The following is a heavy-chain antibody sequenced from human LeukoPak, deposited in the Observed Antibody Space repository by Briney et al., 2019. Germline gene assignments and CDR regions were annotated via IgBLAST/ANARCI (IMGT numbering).Heavy chain of an antibody. J-gene: IGHJ4*02. D-gene: IGHD6-19*01. V-gene: IGHV3-23*01. CDR2: ISGSGGST. Sequence: GGSLRLSCAASGFTFSSYAMSWARQAPGKGLEWVSAISGSGGSTYYADSVKGRFTISRDNSKNTLYLQMNSLRAEDTAVYYCAKVGQQWLVFDYWGQGTLVTVSS. CDR3: AKVGQQWLVFDY. CDR1: GFTFSSYA.